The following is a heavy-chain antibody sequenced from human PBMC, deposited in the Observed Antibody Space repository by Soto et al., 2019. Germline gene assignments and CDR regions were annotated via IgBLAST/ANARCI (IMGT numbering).Heavy chain of an antibody. D-gene: IGHD3-3*01. CDR3: ARSREWLSNALDI. CDR2: ISYDGSTK. CDR1: GFTLSSYT. V-gene: IGHV3-30-3*01. J-gene: IGHJ3*02. Sequence: QVQLVESGGGVVQPGRSLRLSCAASGFTLSSYTIHWVRRAPGKGLEWVALISYDGSTKYYADSVKDRFMSSRDNSKNTLYLQMDSLSTEDTAVYYCARSREWLSNALDIWGQGTMVSVSS.